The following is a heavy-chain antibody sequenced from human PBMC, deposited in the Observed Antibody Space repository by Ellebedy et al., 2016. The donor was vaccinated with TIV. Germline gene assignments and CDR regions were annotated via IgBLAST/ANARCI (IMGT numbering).Heavy chain of an antibody. Sequence: SVKVSCKASGDTLNNYALNWVRQAPGQGLEWMGGIIPVYGTANYTQKFQGRLTISADASTNTAYMELSSLRSEDTAIYYCALVVVTTWVFLDPWGQGTLVAVSS. D-gene: IGHD2-15*01. CDR2: IIPVYGTA. V-gene: IGHV1-69*13. J-gene: IGHJ5*02. CDR1: GDTLNNYA. CDR3: ALVVVTTWVFLDP.